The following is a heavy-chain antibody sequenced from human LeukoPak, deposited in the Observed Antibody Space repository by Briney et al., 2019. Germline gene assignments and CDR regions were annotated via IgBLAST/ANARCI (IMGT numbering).Heavy chain of an antibody. CDR3: ARGRYGSGTDSLFNY. J-gene: IGHJ4*02. CDR1: GFTFSSYN. D-gene: IGHD3-10*01. V-gene: IGHV3-21*01. Sequence: GGSLRLSCAASGFTFSSYNMNWVRQAPGKGLEWVSSISSSSSYIYYADSVKGRFTISRDNAKNSLYLQMNSLRAEDTAVYYCARGRYGSGTDSLFNYWGQGTLVTVSS. CDR2: ISSSSSYI.